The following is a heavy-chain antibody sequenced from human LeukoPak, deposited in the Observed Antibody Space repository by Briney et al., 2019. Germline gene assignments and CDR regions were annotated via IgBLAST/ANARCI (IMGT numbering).Heavy chain of an antibody. Sequence: GASVKVSCKASGHTFTNYGITWVRQAPGQGLEWMGWISAYNGNTNYAQKFQGRATMTTDTSTNTVYMELRSLRSDDTAVYYCARDYFLPDSSASTGVDYWGQGTLVTVSS. CDR1: GHTFTNYG. CDR2: ISAYNGNT. D-gene: IGHD3-22*01. J-gene: IGHJ4*02. CDR3: ARDYFLPDSSASTGVDY. V-gene: IGHV1-18*01.